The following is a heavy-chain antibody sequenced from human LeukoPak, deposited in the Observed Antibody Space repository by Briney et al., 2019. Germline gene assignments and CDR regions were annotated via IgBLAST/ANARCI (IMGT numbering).Heavy chain of an antibody. J-gene: IGHJ4*02. Sequence: GGSLRLSCAASGFTVNNKYMTWVRQAPGKGLEWVSLIYNDGRTYYADSVKGRCTISRDNAKNSLYLQMNSLRSEDTAVYYCARETPDSSGWDWGQGTLVTVSS. V-gene: IGHV3-66*01. D-gene: IGHD6-19*01. CDR2: IYNDGRT. CDR3: ARETPDSSGWD. CDR1: GFTVNNKY.